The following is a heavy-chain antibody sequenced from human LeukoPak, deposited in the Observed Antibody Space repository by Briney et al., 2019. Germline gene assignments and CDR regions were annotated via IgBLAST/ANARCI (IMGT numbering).Heavy chain of an antibody. D-gene: IGHD3-22*01. J-gene: IGHJ4*02. CDR3: AKAKDDSSGYYYPY. CDR1: GFTFSNYA. CDR2: ISGGGGSA. V-gene: IGHV3-23*01. Sequence: GGSLRLSCAASGFTFSNYAMSWVRQAPGKGLEWVSGISGGGGSAYYADSVKGRFTISRDNSRNTLYLQMNSLRAEDTAVYYCAKAKDDSSGYYYPYWGPGTLVTVSS.